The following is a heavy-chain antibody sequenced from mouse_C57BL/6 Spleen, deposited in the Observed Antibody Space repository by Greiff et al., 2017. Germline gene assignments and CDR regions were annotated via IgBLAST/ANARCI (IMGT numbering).Heavy chain of an antibody. CDR1: GFSLTGYG. Sequence: VHLVESGPGLVAPSQSLSITCPVSGFSLTGYGVNWGRQPPGKGLEWLGMIWGGGSTDYNSALKSRLSISKDTSKSQVFLKRNSLQTDDTARYYCARDITTVVDWYFDGWGAGTTVTVAS. CDR2: IWGGGST. D-gene: IGHD1-1*01. J-gene: IGHJ1*01. V-gene: IGHV2-6-7*01. CDR3: ARDITTVVDWYFDG.